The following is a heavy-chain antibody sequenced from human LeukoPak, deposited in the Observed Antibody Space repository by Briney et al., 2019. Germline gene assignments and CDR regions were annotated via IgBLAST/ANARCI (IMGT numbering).Heavy chain of an antibody. D-gene: IGHD1-26*01. Sequence: GGSLRLSCAASGFTLSSYSMNWVRQAPGKGLEGVSYITSTSSIIYYADSVKGRFTISRDNAKNSLFLQMNNLRVEDTAVYYCARVMYSPEKTPEDYWGQGTLVTVSS. V-gene: IGHV3-48*04. J-gene: IGHJ4*02. CDR2: ITSTSSII. CDR1: GFTLSSYS. CDR3: ARVMYSPEKTPEDY.